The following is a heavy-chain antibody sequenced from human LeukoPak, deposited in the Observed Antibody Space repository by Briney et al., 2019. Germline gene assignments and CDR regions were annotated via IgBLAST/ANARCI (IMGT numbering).Heavy chain of an antibody. CDR3: ARGNFWSGYLYCFDY. CDR1: GGSISSYY. V-gene: IGHV4-4*07. D-gene: IGHD3-3*01. Sequence: PSETLSLTCTVSGGSISSYYWSWIRQPAGKGLEWIGRIYTSGSTNYNPSLKSRVTMSVDTSKNQFSLKLSSVTAADTAVYYCARGNFWSGYLYCFDYWGQGTLVTVSS. J-gene: IGHJ4*02. CDR2: IYTSGST.